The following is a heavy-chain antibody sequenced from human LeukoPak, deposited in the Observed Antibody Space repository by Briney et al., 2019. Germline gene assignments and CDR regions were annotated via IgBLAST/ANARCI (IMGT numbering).Heavy chain of an antibody. CDR3: AREDSGSYYNDY. J-gene: IGHJ4*02. D-gene: IGHD1-26*01. CDR1: VFTFSSYW. V-gene: IGHV3-74*01. Sequence: SGGSLRLSCAASVFTFSSYWMHWVRQAPGKGVVWVSHFNTGGSSTSYADSVKCRFTISRDNAKNTLYLQMNSLRAEDTAVYYCAREDSGSYYNDYWGQGTLVTVSS. CDR2: FNTGGSST.